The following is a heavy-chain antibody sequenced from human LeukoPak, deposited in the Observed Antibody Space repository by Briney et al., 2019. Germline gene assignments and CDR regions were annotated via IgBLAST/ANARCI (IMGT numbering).Heavy chain of an antibody. CDR2: IYYSGST. J-gene: IGHJ4*02. V-gene: IGHV4-39*07. CDR3: ARDDGYSYGLDY. CDR1: GGSISGSSYY. Sequence: PSETLSLTCTVSGGSISGSSYYWGWIRQPPGKGLEWIGSIYYSGSTYYNPSLKSRVTISVDTSKNQFSLKLSSVTAADTAVYYCARDDGYSYGLDYWGQGTLVTVSS. D-gene: IGHD5-18*01.